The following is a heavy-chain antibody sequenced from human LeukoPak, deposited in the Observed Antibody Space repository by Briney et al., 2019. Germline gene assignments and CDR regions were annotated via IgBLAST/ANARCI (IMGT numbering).Heavy chain of an antibody. V-gene: IGHV4-59*01. CDR2: IYYSGST. D-gene: IGHD3-9*01. J-gene: IGHJ4*02. CDR1: GGSINSYY. CDR3: ARVETGYELDY. Sequence: SETLSLTCSVSGGSINSYYWSWIRQPPGKGLEWIGYIYYSGSTNYNPSLKSRVTISVDTSKNQFSLKLSSVTAADTAVYYCARVETGYELDYWGQGTLVTVSS.